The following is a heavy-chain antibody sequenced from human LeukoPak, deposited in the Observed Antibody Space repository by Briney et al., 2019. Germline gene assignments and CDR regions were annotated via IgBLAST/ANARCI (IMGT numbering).Heavy chain of an antibody. D-gene: IGHD1-1*01. Sequence: GASVTVSCKPSGYSDSNYFIHWARQAPGQGLEWMGVIYPSSPKAEYAQKFQGRLSMTRETSTTTVYMELSSLTSEDTAVYYCAREPARTSSFDYWGQGTLVIVSS. CDR2: IYPSSPKA. CDR1: GYSDSNYF. J-gene: IGHJ4*02. CDR3: AREPARTSSFDY. V-gene: IGHV1-46*01.